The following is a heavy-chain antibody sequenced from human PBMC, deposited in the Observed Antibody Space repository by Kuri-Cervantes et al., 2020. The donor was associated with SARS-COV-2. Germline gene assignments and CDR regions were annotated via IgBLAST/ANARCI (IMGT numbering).Heavy chain of an antibody. V-gene: IGHV3-21*01. Sequence: GGSLRLSCAASGFTVSSNYMSWVRQAPGKGLEWVSSISSSSSYIYYADSVKGRFTISRDNAKNTLYLQMNSLRAEDTAVYYCARGPYGSSRFDYWGQGTLVTVSS. J-gene: IGHJ4*02. CDR1: GFTVSSNY. CDR2: ISSSSSYI. D-gene: IGHD6-13*01. CDR3: ARGPYGSSRFDY.